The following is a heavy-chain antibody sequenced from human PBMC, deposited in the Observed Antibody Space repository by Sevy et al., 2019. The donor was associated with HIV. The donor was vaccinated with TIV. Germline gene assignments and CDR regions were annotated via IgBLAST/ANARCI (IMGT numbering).Heavy chain of an antibody. CDR1: GFTFSSYW. J-gene: IGHJ4*02. CDR2: VNSDGSST. D-gene: IGHD2-15*01. Sequence: GGSLRLSCAASGFTFSSYWMHWVRQAPGKGPVWVSGVNSDGSSTNYADSVKGRFTMSRDSAKNTLYLQMNSLRAEDTAVYFSVAANIWQDYWGQGTLVTVSS. V-gene: IGHV3-74*01. CDR3: VAANIWQDY.